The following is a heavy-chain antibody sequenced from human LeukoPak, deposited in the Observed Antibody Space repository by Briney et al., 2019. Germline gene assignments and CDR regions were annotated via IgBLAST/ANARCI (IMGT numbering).Heavy chain of an antibody. CDR2: ISAYNGNT. Sequence: ASVKVSCKASGYTFTSYGISWVRQAPGQGLEWTGWISAYNGNTNYAQRLQGRVTMTTDTSTSTAYMELRSLRSDDTAVYYCARSFQTLYSSSWYWDFDYWGQGTLVTVSS. CDR1: GYTFTSYG. V-gene: IGHV1-18*01. J-gene: IGHJ4*02. D-gene: IGHD6-13*01. CDR3: ARSFQTLYSSSWYWDFDY.